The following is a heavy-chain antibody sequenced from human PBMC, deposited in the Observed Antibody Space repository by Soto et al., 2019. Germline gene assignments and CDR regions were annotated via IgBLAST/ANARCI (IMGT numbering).Heavy chain of an antibody. CDR3: ARVSGIYYYGMDV. V-gene: IGHV3-11*04. D-gene: IGHD3-10*01. J-gene: IGHJ6*02. Sequence: GGSLRLSCAASGFTFSDYYMSWIRQAPGKGLEWLSYISSSGSAIYYADSVKGRFTISRDNAKNSLYLQMNSLRTEDTAVYYCARVSGIYYYGMDVWGQGTTVTVSS. CDR1: GFTFSDYY. CDR2: ISSSGSAI.